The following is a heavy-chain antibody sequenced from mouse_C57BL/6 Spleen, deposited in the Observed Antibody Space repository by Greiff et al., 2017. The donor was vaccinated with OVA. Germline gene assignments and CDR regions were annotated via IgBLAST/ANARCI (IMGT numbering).Heavy chain of an antibody. Sequence: VQLQQSGPGMVKPSQSLSLTCTVTGYSITSGYDWHWIRHFPGNKLEWMGYISYSGSTNYNPSLKSRISITHDTSKNHFFLKLNSVTTEDTATYYCARPYYGSSYWYCDVWGTGTTVTVSS. CDR1: GYSITSGYD. J-gene: IGHJ1*03. D-gene: IGHD1-1*01. CDR2: ISYSGST. V-gene: IGHV3-1*01. CDR3: ARPYYGSSYWYCDV.